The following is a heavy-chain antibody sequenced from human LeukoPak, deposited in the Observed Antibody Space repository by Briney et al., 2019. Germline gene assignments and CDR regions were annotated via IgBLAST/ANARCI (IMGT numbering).Heavy chain of an antibody. CDR1: GGSISSSSYY. CDR3: ARQSSYGDYEEWFDP. V-gene: IGHV4-39*07. D-gene: IGHD4-17*01. CDR2: IYYSGST. J-gene: IGHJ5*02. Sequence: PSETLSLTCTVSGGSISSSSYYWGWIRQPPGKGLEWIGSIYYSGSTYYNPSLKSRVTISVDTSKNQFSLKLSSVTAADTAVYYCARQSSYGDYEEWFDPWGQGTLVTVSS.